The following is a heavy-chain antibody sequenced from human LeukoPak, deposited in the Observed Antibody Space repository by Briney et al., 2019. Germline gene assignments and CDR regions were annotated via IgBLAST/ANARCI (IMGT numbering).Heavy chain of an antibody. D-gene: IGHD1-26*01. Sequence: PSETLSLTCTVSGGSISSYYWSWIRQPPGKGLEWIGYIYYSGSTNYNPSLKSRVTISVDTSKNQFSLKLSSVTAADTAVYYCARVHTIVGAPRWFDPWGQGTLVTVSS. J-gene: IGHJ5*02. CDR3: ARVHTIVGAPRWFDP. V-gene: IGHV4-59*01. CDR2: IYYSGST. CDR1: GGSISSYY.